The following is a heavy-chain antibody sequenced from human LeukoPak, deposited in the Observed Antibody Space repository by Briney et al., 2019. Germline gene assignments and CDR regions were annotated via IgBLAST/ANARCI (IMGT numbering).Heavy chain of an antibody. CDR3: AGDGYRTSWYYY. CDR2: IYTSGST. Sequence: SETLSLTCTVSGGPISSYYWSWIRQPAGKGLEWIGHIYTSGSTKSNPSLKSRVTISLDKSENQFSLKLSSVTAADTAVYYCAGDGYRTSWYYYWGQGTLVTVSS. V-gene: IGHV4-4*07. D-gene: IGHD6-13*01. J-gene: IGHJ4*02. CDR1: GGPISSYY.